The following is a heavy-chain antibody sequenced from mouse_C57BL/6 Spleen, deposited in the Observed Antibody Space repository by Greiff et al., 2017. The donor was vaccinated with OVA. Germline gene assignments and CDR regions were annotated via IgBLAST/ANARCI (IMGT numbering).Heavy chain of an antibody. V-gene: IGHV1-64*01. Sequence: VQLQQSGAELVKPGASVKLSCKASGYTFTSYWMHWVKQRPGQGLEWIGMIHPNSGSTNYNEKFKSKATLTVDKSSSTAYMQLSSLTSEDSAVYYCAREGNYYGSSYEGAWFAYWGQGTLVTVSA. D-gene: IGHD1-1*01. CDR3: AREGNYYGSSYEGAWFAY. CDR2: IHPNSGST. J-gene: IGHJ3*01. CDR1: GYTFTSYW.